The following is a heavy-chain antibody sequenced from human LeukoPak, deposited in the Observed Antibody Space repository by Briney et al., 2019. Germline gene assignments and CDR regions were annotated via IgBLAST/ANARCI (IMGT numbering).Heavy chain of an antibody. J-gene: IGHJ4*02. CDR2: ISYDGSNK. CDR3: ARDQSSSGWYGGYFDY. CDR1: GFTFSSYA. V-gene: IGHV3-30-3*01. D-gene: IGHD6-19*01. Sequence: GGSLRLSCAASGFTFSSYARHWVRQAPGKGLEWVAVISYDGSNKYYADSVKGRFTISRDNSKNTLYLQMRAEDTAVYYCARDQSSSGWYGGYFDYWGQGTLVTVSS.